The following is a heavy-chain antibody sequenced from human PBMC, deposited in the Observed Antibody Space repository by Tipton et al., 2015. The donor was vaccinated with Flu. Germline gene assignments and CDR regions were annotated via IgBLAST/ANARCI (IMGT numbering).Heavy chain of an antibody. V-gene: IGHV4-39*07. CDR3: AVARRNWNDWPFGWFDP. CDR1: GGSISSSSYY. CDR2: IYYSGST. J-gene: IGHJ5*02. Sequence: TLSLTCTVSGGSISSSSYYWGWIRQPQGKGLEWIGSIYYSGSTYYNPSLTSRVTISVDTSKNQFSLKLSCVTAADPAVYYCAVARRNWNDWPFGWFDPWGQGTLVTVSS. D-gene: IGHD1-1*01.